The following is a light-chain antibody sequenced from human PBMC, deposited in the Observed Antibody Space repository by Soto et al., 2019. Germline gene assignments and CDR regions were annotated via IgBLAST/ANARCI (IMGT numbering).Light chain of an antibody. V-gene: IGKV1-39*01. CDR2: AAS. CDR3: QQSFTNPPYT. J-gene: IGKJ2*01. CDR1: RNISIF. Sequence: DIQMTQSPSSLSASVGDRVTITCRASRNISIFLNWYQQRPGKAPKLLIYAASSFLSGVPSRFSGSGSGTDFTLTISSLQVEDFATYFCQQSFTNPPYTFGQGTKLDIK.